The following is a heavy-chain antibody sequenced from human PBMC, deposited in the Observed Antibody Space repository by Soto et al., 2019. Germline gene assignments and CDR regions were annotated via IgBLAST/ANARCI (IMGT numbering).Heavy chain of an antibody. V-gene: IGHV4-39*01. CDR2: IYYSGST. D-gene: IGHD1-26*01. Sequence: SETLSLTCTVSGGSISSSSYYWGWIRQPPGKGLEWIGSIYYSGSTYYNPSLKSRVTISVDTSKNQFSLKLSSVTAADTAVYYCACGPEWERRPFDYWGQGTLVTVSS. CDR3: ACGPEWERRPFDY. J-gene: IGHJ4*02. CDR1: GGSISSSSYY.